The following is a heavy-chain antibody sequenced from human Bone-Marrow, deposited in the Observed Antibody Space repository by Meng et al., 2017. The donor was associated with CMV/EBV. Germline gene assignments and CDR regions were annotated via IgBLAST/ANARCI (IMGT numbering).Heavy chain of an antibody. CDR2: IYYSGST. Sequence: SETLSLTCTVSGGSISSYYWSWIRQPPGKGLEWIGYIYYSGSTNYNPSLKSRVTISADTSKNQFSLKLSSVTAADTAVYYCARDYYDSTPYRWFDPWGQGTLVTVSS. J-gene: IGHJ5*02. CDR1: GGSISSYY. CDR3: ARDYYDSTPYRWFDP. D-gene: IGHD3-22*01. V-gene: IGHV4-59*01.